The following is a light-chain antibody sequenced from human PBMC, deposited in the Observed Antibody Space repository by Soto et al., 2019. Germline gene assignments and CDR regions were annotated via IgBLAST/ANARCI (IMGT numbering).Light chain of an antibody. CDR1: SSDVGAHNF. J-gene: IGLJ2*01. CDR2: DVN. CDR3: TSWTTSTTMI. Sequence: QSALTQPASVSGSPGQSITISCTGTSSDVGAHNFVSWYQQHPCKAPKLMLYDVNIRPSGVSNRFSGSKSGNTASLTISGLQPEYEADYYCTSWTTSTTMIFGGGTKLTVL. V-gene: IGLV2-14*03.